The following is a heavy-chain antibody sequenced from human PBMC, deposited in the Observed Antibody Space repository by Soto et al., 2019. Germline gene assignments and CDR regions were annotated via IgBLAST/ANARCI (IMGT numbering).Heavy chain of an antibody. CDR1: GYSFNNYG. V-gene: IGHV1-18*04. CDR3: ARDSGNYRNAFDI. CDR2: INNYNGNK. Sequence: QGQLVQSGDEVKKPGAAVRVSCTASGYSFNNYGVSWVRQAPGQGLEWMGWINNYNGNKKFSQRFLGRVTLTTDRVANIAYMELANLRSDDTAVYFCARDSGNYRNAFDIWGQGTMVTVSS. J-gene: IGHJ3*02. D-gene: IGHD3-16*02.